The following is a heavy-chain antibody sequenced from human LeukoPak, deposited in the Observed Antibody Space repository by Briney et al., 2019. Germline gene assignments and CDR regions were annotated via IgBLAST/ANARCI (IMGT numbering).Heavy chain of an antibody. V-gene: IGHV4-59*01. CDR3: ARGFGSGSYYWYYMDV. CDR1: GGSISSYY. CDR2: IYYSGST. Sequence: KPSENLSLTCTGSGGSISSYYWSLIRQPPGKGLEWIGDIYYSGSTNYNPSIKSRVTISTDASKNEVYLKLNSVTAADTAVYYCARGFGSGSYYWYYMDVWGKGTAVTVSS. D-gene: IGHD3-10*01. J-gene: IGHJ6*03.